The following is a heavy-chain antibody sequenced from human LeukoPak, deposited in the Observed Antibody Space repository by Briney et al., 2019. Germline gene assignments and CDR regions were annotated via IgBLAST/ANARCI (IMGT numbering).Heavy chain of an antibody. J-gene: IGHJ4*02. D-gene: IGHD3-10*01. CDR3: ARASPPYYYGSGSPIDY. Sequence: ASVKVSCKASGYTFTSYAMHWVRQAPGQRLEWMGWINAGNGNTKYSQEFQGRVTMTRDTSISTAYMELSRLRSDDTAVYYCARASPPYYYGSGSPIDYWGQGTLVTVSS. CDR1: GYTFTSYA. CDR2: INAGNGNT. V-gene: IGHV1-3*01.